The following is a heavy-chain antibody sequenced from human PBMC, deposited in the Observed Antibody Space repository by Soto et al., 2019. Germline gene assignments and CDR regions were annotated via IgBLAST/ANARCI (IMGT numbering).Heavy chain of an antibody. CDR1: GFTFSSYA. J-gene: IGHJ4*02. D-gene: IGHD1-20*01. V-gene: IGHV3-23*01. Sequence: PGGSLRLSCAASGFTFSSYAMSWVRQAPGKGLEWVSSISGSGGSTYYADSVKGRFTISRDNSKNTLYLQMNSLMVEDTAVYYCARYVSSGPIDYWGQGTLVTVSS. CDR3: ARYVSSGPIDY. CDR2: ISGSGGST.